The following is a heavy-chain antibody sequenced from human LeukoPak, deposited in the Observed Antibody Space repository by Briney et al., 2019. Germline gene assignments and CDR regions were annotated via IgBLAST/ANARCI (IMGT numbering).Heavy chain of an antibody. J-gene: IGHJ4*02. V-gene: IGHV4-39*07. D-gene: IGHD6-19*01. CDR3: ARDRYSSGWYGVD. CDR2: IYTSGST. Sequence: SETLSLTCTVSGGSISSSSYYWGWIRQPPGKGLEWIGRIYTSGSTNYNPSLKSRVTMSVDTSKNQFSLKLSSVTAADTAVYYCARDRYSSGWYGVDWGQGTLVTVSS. CDR1: GGSISSSSYY.